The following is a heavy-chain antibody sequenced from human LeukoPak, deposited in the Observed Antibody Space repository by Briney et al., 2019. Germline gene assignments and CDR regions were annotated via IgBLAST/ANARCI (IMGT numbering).Heavy chain of an antibody. V-gene: IGHV4-39*01. CDR2: IYYSGGT. J-gene: IGHJ6*03. Sequence: PSETLSLTCTVSGGSISSSSYYWGWIRQPPGKGLEWIGSIYYSGGTYYNPSLKSRVTISVDTSKNQFSLKLSSVTAADTAVYYCARQEERGDMDVWGRGTTVTVSS. CDR3: ARQEERGDMDV. CDR1: GGSISSSSYY.